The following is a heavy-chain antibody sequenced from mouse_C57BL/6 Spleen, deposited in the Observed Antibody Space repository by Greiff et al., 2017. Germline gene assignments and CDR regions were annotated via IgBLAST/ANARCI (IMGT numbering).Heavy chain of an antibody. Sequence: EVQRVESGPGLVKPSQSLSLTCSVTGYSITSGYYWNWIRQFPGNKLEWMGYISYDGSNNYNPSLKNRISITRDTSKNQFFLKLNSVNTEDTATYYCARGGSRNWFAYWGQGTLVTVSA. D-gene: IGHD1-1*01. CDR1: GYSITSGYY. J-gene: IGHJ3*01. CDR2: ISYDGSN. CDR3: ARGGSRNWFAY. V-gene: IGHV3-6*01.